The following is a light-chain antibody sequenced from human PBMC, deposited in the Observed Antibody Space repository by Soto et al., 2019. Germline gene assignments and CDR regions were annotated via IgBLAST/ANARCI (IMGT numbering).Light chain of an antibody. J-gene: IGKJ1*01. Sequence: EIVLTQSPGTLSLSPGERATLSCRASQRVSSSYLAWYQQKPGPAPRLLIYGASSRATGIPDRFSGSGSGTDFTLTISRLEPEDFAVYYCQQYGSSRTFGQGTKVEIK. CDR3: QQYGSSRT. V-gene: IGKV3-20*01. CDR2: GAS. CDR1: QRVSSSY.